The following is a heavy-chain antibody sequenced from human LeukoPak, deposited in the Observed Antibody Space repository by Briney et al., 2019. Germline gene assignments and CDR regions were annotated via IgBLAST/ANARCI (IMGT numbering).Heavy chain of an antibody. J-gene: IGHJ6*02. CDR1: GGSFSGYY. Sequence: SETLSLTCAVYGGSFSGYYWSWIRQPPGKGLEWIGEINHSGSTNYNPSLKSRVAISVDTSKNQFSLKLSSVTAADTAAYCCATYSSGWGDYYYYGMDVWGQGTTVTVSS. CDR2: INHSGST. CDR3: ATYSSGWGDYYYYGMDV. V-gene: IGHV4-34*01. D-gene: IGHD6-19*01.